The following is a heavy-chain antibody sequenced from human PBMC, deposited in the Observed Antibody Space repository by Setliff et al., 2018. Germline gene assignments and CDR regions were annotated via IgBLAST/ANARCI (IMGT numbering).Heavy chain of an antibody. CDR3: TVYNTGSSKDHY. CDR2: INHSGST. D-gene: IGHD2-8*02. CDR1: GDSISSGTYY. V-gene: IGHV4-39*07. J-gene: IGHJ4*02. Sequence: SETLSLTCTVSGDSISSGTYYWIWIRQPPGKGLEWIGEINHSGSTNYNPSLKSRVTISVDTSKNQFSLKLSSVTAADTALYYCTVYNTGSSKDHYWGQGTPVTVSS.